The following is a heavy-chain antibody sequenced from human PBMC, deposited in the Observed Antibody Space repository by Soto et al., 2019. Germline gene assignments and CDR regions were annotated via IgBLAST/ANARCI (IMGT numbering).Heavy chain of an antibody. CDR1: GYTFTSYA. CDR3: ARDGSSFESSGYRELFDF. J-gene: IGHJ4*02. Sequence: ASVKVSCKASGYTFTSYAMNWVRQAPGQGLVWMGWINTNTGNPTYAQGFTGRFVFSLDTSVSTAYLQICSLKAEDTAVYYCARDGSSFESSGYRELFDFWGEGTLVTVSS. CDR2: INTNTGNP. D-gene: IGHD3-22*01. V-gene: IGHV7-4-1*01.